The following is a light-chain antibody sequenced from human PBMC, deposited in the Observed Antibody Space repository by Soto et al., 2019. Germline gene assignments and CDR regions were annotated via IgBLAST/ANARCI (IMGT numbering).Light chain of an antibody. CDR3: ATWDDSLNGVM. Sequence: QSVLTQPPSASGTPGQRVTISCSGGSSNIGSNAVNWYQQLPGTAPKLLIYRNYQRPSGVPDRFSGSKSGTSASLAISGLQSEDESDYYWATWDDSLNGVMFGGGTKLTVL. CDR2: RNY. V-gene: IGLV1-44*01. CDR1: SSNIGSNA. J-gene: IGLJ3*02.